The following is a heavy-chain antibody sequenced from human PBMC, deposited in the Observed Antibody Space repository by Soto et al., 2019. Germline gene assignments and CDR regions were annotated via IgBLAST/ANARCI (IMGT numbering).Heavy chain of an antibody. CDR2: INHSGST. D-gene: IGHD2-15*01. V-gene: IGHV4-34*01. Sequence: SETLSLTCGVYCGSFSGYYWSGIRQPPGKGLEWIGEINHSGSTDYNPSLTSRVTISIDTSKNRFSLKLTSVTAADTAVYFCARSPRWSGLANWFDPWGQGTLVTVSS. CDR3: ARSPRWSGLANWFDP. CDR1: CGSFSGYY. J-gene: IGHJ5*02.